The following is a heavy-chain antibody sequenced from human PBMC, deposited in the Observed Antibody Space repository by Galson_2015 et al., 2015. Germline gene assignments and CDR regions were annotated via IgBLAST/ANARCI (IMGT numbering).Heavy chain of an antibody. D-gene: IGHD6-6*01. Sequence: SVKVSCKASGYTFTSYGISWVRQAPGQGLEWMGWISAYNGNTNYAQKLQGRVTMTTDTSTSTAYMELRSLRSDDTAVYYCARDSSSSLGEYYYYYMDVWGKGTTVTVSS. CDR1: GYTFTSYG. J-gene: IGHJ6*03. CDR2: ISAYNGNT. CDR3: ARDSSSSLGEYYYYYMDV. V-gene: IGHV1-18*01.